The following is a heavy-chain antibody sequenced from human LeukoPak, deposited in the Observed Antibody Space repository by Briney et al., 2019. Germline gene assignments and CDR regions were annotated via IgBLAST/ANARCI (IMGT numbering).Heavy chain of an antibody. CDR1: GGSISSGSYH. Sequence: PSQTLSLTCTVCGGSISSGSYHWSWIRQPAGKGLEWIGRIYTSGSTDYNPSLKSRVTISVDTSKNQFSLRLTSVTAADTAVYYCASRRGRYDYWGQGTLVTVSS. D-gene: IGHD5-24*01. CDR3: ASRRGRYDY. J-gene: IGHJ4*02. CDR2: IYTSGST. V-gene: IGHV4-61*02.